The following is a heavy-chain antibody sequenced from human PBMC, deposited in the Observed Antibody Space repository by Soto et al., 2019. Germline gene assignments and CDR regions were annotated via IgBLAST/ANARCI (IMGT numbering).Heavy chain of an antibody. Sequence: GGSLRLSCAASGFTFSNAWMNWVRQAPGKGLEWVGRIKSKTDGGTTDYAAPVKGRFTISRDDSKNTLYLQMNSLKTEDTAVYYCTTLSLLWFGELFQDFDYWGQGTLVTVSS. D-gene: IGHD3-10*01. V-gene: IGHV3-15*07. CDR3: TTLSLLWFGELFQDFDY. CDR1: GFTFSNAW. J-gene: IGHJ4*02. CDR2: IKSKTDGGTT.